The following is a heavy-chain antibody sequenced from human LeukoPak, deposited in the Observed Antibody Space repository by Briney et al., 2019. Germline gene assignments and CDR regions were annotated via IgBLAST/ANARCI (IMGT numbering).Heavy chain of an antibody. J-gene: IGHJ4*02. Sequence: GGSLRLSCAASGFTFSSYEMNWVRQAPGKGLEWVSYISSSGSTIYYADSVKGRFTISRDNAKNSLYLQMNSLRAEDTAVYYCARATVWFGELYSWGQGTLVTVSS. CDR2: ISSSGSTI. V-gene: IGHV3-48*03. D-gene: IGHD3-10*01. CDR1: GFTFSSYE. CDR3: ARATVWFGELYS.